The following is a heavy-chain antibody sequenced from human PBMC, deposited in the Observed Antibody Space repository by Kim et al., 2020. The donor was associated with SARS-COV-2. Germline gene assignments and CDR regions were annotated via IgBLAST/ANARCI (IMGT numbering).Heavy chain of an antibody. CDR2: ISSNGGST. Sequence: GGSLRLSCAASGFTFSSYAMHWVRQAPGKGLEYVSAISSNGGSTYYANSVKGRFTISRDNSKNTLYLQMGSLRADDMAVYYCARGAGYDILTGYPQYYY. CDR1: GFTFSSYA. CDR3: ARGAGYDILTGYPQYYY. V-gene: IGHV3-64*01. J-gene: IGHJ6*03. D-gene: IGHD3-9*01.